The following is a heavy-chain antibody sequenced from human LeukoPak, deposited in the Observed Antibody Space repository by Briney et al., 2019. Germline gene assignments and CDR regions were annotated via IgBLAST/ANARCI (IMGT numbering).Heavy chain of an antibody. Sequence: GRSLISFCAAAGFTFDDYSMNWVRQAPGKGLEWVSGISWNSRKVDYADSVRGRFTISRDNDKNTAYLQMNNLTAEDTALYYCAKASSSSSSFFYLDVWGKGTAVTVSS. J-gene: IGHJ6*03. V-gene: IGHV3-9*01. CDR1: GFTFDDYS. CDR3: AKASSSSSSFFYLDV. CDR2: ISWNSRKV. D-gene: IGHD6-6*01.